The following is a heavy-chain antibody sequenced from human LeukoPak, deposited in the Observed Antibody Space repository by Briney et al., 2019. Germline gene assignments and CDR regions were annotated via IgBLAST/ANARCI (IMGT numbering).Heavy chain of an antibody. CDR2: IYYSGST. J-gene: IGHJ4*02. CDR3: ARGGYTYDYDY. Sequence: SETLSLTCTVSGGSISGYYWSWIRQPPVKGLEGIGYIYYSGSTNYNPSLKTRVTISVDTSKNQFSLKLSSVTAADTAVYYCARGGYTYDYDYWGQGTLVTVSS. CDR1: GGSISGYY. D-gene: IGHD5-18*01. V-gene: IGHV4-59*01.